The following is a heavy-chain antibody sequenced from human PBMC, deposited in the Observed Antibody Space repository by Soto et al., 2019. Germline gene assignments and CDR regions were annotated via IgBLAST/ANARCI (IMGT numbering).Heavy chain of an antibody. CDR2: IYYSGST. D-gene: IGHD3-22*01. CDR3: GRPCYYDNTAYFRHADCFAI. CDR1: GGSTSSSSYY. Sequence: PSETLSLTCTISGGSTSSSSYYWGWIRQPPGKGLEWIGSIYYSGSTYYSPSLKSRVTISVDTSKNQFSLRLTSVTAADTAVYYCGRPCYYDNTAYFRHADCFAIWGQGTMVIV. J-gene: IGHJ3*02. V-gene: IGHV4-39*01.